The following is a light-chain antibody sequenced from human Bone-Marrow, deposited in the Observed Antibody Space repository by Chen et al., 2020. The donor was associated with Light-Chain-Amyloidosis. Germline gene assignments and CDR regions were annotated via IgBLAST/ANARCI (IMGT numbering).Light chain of an antibody. CDR1: QSISSW. CDR3: QHLNSYVMYT. Sequence: DIQMTQSPSTLSASVGDRVTITCRASQSISSWLAWYQQKTGKAPKLLIYKASSLESGVPSRFSGSGSGTEFTLTISSLQPEDFATYFCQHLNSYVMYTFGKGTKLEIK. J-gene: IGKJ2*01. V-gene: IGKV1-5*03. CDR2: KAS.